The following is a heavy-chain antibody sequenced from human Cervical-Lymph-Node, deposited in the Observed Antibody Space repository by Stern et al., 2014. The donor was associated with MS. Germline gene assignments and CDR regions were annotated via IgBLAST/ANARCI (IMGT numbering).Heavy chain of an antibody. J-gene: IGHJ3*02. V-gene: IGHV4-61*02. CDR1: GGSISSGSYY. CDR2: ISTSGTP. D-gene: IGHD5-18*01. CDR3: AREVGRGYSYGLTNDAFDI. Sequence: VQLVESGPGLVKPSQTLSLTCPVHGGSISSGSYYWSWIRQPAGKGLEWIGRISTSGTPNNTPSPKSRFPISVDTSKNQFPLKLSSVTAADTAVYYCAREVGRGYSYGLTNDAFDIWGQGTMVTVSS.